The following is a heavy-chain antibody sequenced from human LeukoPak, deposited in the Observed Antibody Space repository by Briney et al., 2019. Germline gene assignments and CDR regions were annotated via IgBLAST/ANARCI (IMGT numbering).Heavy chain of an antibody. CDR3: ARDLYNSGLDY. V-gene: IGHV3-11*01. J-gene: IGHJ4*02. CDR1: GFTFSDYQ. D-gene: IGHD1-1*01. Sequence: GGSLRLSCAASGFTFSDYQMSWVRQAPGKGLEWASYISTSGSSIFYADSVKGRFTISRDNAKNSLYLQMNGLRAEDTAVYYCARDLYNSGLDYWGQGTLVTVSS. CDR2: ISTSGSSI.